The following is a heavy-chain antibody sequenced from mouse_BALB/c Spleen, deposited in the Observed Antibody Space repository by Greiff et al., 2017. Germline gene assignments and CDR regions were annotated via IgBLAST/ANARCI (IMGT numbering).Heavy chain of an antibody. V-gene: IGHV14-3*02. CDR1: GFNIKDTY. Sequence: EVQVVESGAELVKPGASVKLSCTASGFNIKDTYMHWVKQRPEQGLEWIGRIDPANGNTKYDPKFQGKATITADTSSNTAYLQLSSLTSEDTAVYYCAREGGNLRYWYFDVWGAGTTVTVSS. CDR2: IDPANGNT. CDR3: AREGGNLRYWYFDV. D-gene: IGHD2-1*01. J-gene: IGHJ1*01.